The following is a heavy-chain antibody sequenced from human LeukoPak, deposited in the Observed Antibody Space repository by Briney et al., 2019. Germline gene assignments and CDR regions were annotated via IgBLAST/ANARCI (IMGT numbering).Heavy chain of an antibody. D-gene: IGHD2-2*01. CDR2: IYPGDSDT. J-gene: IGHJ4*02. CDR1: GYSFTSYW. CDR3: TRYLCGSTSCQYHFDY. Sequence: GESLKISCKASGYSFTSYWIGWVRQMPGKGLEWMGIIYPGDSDTKYSPSFQGQVTISADKSISTAYLQWSSLKASDTAMYYCTRYLCGSTSCQYHFDYWGQGTLVTVSS. V-gene: IGHV5-51*01.